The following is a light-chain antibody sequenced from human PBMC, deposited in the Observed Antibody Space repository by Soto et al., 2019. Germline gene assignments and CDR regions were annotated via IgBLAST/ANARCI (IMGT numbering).Light chain of an antibody. V-gene: IGKV1-39*01. CDR3: LQDYNLPRT. CDR2: AAS. J-gene: IGKJ1*01. Sequence: DIQMTQSPSSLSASVGDRVTITCRASRYIDTYLSWYQQKPGKVPNLLISAASSLQSGVPSRFSGSGSGTDFILTISSLDPEDFATYFCLQDYNLPRTFGQGTTVEI. CDR1: RYIDTY.